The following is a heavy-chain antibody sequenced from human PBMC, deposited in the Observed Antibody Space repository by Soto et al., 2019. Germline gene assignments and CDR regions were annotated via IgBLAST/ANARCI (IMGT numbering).Heavy chain of an antibody. CDR2: IYTSRST. CDR1: GGSISSYY. CDR3: ARDISGWFRGWFDP. V-gene: IGHV4-4*07. Sequence: SETLSLTCTVSGGSISSYYWSWIRQPAGKGLEWIGRIYTSRSTNYNPSLKSRVTMSVDTSKNQFSLKLSSVTAADTAVYYCARDISGWFRGWFDPWGQGTLVTVSS. J-gene: IGHJ5*02. D-gene: IGHD6-19*01.